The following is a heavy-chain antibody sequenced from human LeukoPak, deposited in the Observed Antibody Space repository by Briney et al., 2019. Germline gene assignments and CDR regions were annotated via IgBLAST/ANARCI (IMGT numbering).Heavy chain of an antibody. V-gene: IGHV3-23*01. CDR2: ISGNGGRT. J-gene: IGHJ3*01. Sequence: GGSLRLSCAASGFTFSNYAMTWVRQAPGKGLEWVSGISGNGGRTYYADSVKGRFTISRDNSKNTLYLQMNSLRAEDTAVYYCAKGFVGFPPDAFVLWGQGTIV. CDR1: GFTFSNYA. CDR3: AKGFVGFPPDAFVL.